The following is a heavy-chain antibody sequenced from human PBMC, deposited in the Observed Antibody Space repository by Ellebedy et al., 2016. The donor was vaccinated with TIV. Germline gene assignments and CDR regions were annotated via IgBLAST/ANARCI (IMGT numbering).Heavy chain of an antibody. CDR2: IKQDAGEK. CDR3: AKGPYGLVRYGIDV. J-gene: IGHJ6*02. Sequence: GESLKISCAASGFSFSSYWMSWVRQAPGKGLEWVAHIKQDAGEKYYVDSVEGRFTISRDNAENSLYLQTNSLGDEDTAVYYCAKGPYGLVRYGIDVWGQGTTVTVSS. CDR1: GFSFSSYW. V-gene: IGHV3-7*03. D-gene: IGHD6-19*01.